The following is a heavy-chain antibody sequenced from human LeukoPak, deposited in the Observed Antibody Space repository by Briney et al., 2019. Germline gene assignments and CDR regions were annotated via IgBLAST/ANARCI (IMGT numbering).Heavy chain of an antibody. CDR3: VRSAFLTTEFYFDY. Sequence: PGGSLRLSCAASGFTFSSYGMHWVRQAPGKGLEWVAFLRYDGSNKYYADSVRGRFTISRDNAKNTLYLQMNSLRAEDTAVYYCVRSAFLTTEFYFDYWGHGTLVTVSS. J-gene: IGHJ4*01. V-gene: IGHV3-30*02. CDR1: GFTFSSYG. CDR2: LRYDGSNK. D-gene: IGHD4-11*01.